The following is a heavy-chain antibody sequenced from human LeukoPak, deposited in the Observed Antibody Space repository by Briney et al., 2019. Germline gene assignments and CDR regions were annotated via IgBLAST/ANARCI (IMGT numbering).Heavy chain of an antibody. Sequence: GGSLRLSCAASGFTFSTYWMSWVRQAPGKGLEWVANIKQDGSEKYYVDSVKGRFTISRDNAKNSLYLQMNSLRAEDTAVYYCASQETRSSISAAETWGQGTLVTVSS. CDR2: IKQDGSEK. V-gene: IGHV3-7*02. J-gene: IGHJ4*02. CDR1: GFTFSTYW. CDR3: ASQETRSSISAAET. D-gene: IGHD6-13*01.